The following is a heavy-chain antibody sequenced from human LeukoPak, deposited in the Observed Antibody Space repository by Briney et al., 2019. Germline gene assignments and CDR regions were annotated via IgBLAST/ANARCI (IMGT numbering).Heavy chain of an antibody. J-gene: IGHJ5*01. D-gene: IGHD3-16*01. CDR3: ARDAYTSASDS. Sequence: PGGSLRLSCAASGFSFSGYWMTWVRQAPGKGLEWVANLTPDGIHKYYVDSVKGRFTISRDNARNSLYLQMSGLRAEDTAVYYCARDAYTSASDSWGQGTLVSVSS. CDR2: LTPDGIHK. V-gene: IGHV3-7*01. CDR1: GFSFSGYW.